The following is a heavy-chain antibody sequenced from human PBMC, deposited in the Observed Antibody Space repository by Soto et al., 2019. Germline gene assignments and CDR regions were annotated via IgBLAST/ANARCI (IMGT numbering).Heavy chain of an antibody. D-gene: IGHD6-25*01. V-gene: IGHV4-39*01. Sequence: SETLSLTCSASGGSITSSSHFWGWVRQPPGKGLEWIGTIYFTGNTYYTPSLKSRLTMSIDTSKNEFSLRLNSVTAADTAVYYCAGQTFTIAAASYGRSNWFDPWGPGTLGTVSS. J-gene: IGHJ5*02. CDR3: AGQTFTIAAASYGRSNWFDP. CDR1: GGSITSSSHF. CDR2: IYFTGNT.